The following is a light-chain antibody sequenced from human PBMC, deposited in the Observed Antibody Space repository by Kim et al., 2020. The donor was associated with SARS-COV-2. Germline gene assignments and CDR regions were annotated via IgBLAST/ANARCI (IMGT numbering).Light chain of an antibody. CDR1: SLRSYY. Sequence: SSELTQDPAVSVALGQTVRITCQGDSLRSYYATWYQQKPKQAPVLVIYGRNSRPSGIPDRFSGSTSGNTASLTINGAQAEDEVDFYCQSRDSGGNVVFGGGTQLTVL. J-gene: IGLJ2*01. CDR3: QSRDSGGNVV. V-gene: IGLV3-19*01. CDR2: GRN.